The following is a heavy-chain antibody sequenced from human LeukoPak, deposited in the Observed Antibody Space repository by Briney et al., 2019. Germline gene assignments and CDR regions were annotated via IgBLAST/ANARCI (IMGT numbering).Heavy chain of an antibody. V-gene: IGHV3-30*02. CDR2: IRYDGSNK. CDR3: AKEGLLRFLEWFFDY. CDR1: GFTFSSYG. Sequence: GGSLRLSCAASGFTFSSYGMHWVRQAPGKGLEWVAFIRYDGSNKYYADSVKGRFTISRDNSKYTLYLQMNSLRAEDTAVYYCAKEGLLRFLEWFFDYWGQGTLVTVSS. J-gene: IGHJ4*02. D-gene: IGHD3-3*01.